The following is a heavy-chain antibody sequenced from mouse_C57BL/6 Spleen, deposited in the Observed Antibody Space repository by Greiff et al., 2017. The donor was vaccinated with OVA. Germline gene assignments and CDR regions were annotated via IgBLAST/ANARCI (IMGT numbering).Heavy chain of an antibody. V-gene: IGHV5-17*01. Sequence: EVKLQESGGGLVKPGGSLKLSCAASGFTFSDYGMHWVRQAPEKGLEWVAYISSGSSTIYYADTVKGRFTISRDNAKNTLFLQMTSLRSEDTAMYYCAREGYGSSLYYAMDYWGQGTSVTVSS. CDR3: AREGYGSSLYYAMDY. CDR2: ISSGSSTI. D-gene: IGHD1-1*01. J-gene: IGHJ4*01. CDR1: GFTFSDYG.